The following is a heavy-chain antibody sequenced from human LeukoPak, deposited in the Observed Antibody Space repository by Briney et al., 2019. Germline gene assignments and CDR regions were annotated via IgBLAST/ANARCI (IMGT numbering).Heavy chain of an antibody. CDR2: LTPIFGTA. D-gene: IGHD2-15*01. Sequence: AVNVSCKASRGTFSSYAISWVRQAPGQGREWMGGLTPIFGTANYAQKFQGRVTITADKSTSTAYMEMSSLRYEDTAMYYCARAGGYCSAGSCYSWLDYWGQGTLVTVSS. CDR1: RGTFSSYA. V-gene: IGHV1-69*06. J-gene: IGHJ4*02. CDR3: ARAGGYCSAGSCYSWLDY.